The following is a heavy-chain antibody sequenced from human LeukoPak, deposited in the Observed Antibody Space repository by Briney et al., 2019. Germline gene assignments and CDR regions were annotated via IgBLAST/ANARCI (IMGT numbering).Heavy chain of an antibody. Sequence: GGSLRLSCAASGFTFNNYAMTWVRQAPGKGLQWVSTINGGDNGDNTYYADSVKGRFTVSRDNSKKTVYLQMNSLRVEDTAVYYCARDGIQLPDTLDYWGLGTLVTVSS. D-gene: IGHD1-1*01. V-gene: IGHV3-23*01. J-gene: IGHJ4*02. CDR1: GFTFNNYA. CDR2: INGGDNGDNT. CDR3: ARDGIQLPDTLDY.